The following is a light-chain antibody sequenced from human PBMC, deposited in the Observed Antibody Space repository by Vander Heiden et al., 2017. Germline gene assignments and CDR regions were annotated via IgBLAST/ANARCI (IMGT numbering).Light chain of an antibody. J-gene: IGLJ2*01. Sequence: QSALTQPASVSGSPGQSITISCTGASSDIGRYNYVSWYQHHPGKAPKLLIYEVSNRPSGVSTRFSGSKSGNTASLTISVLPAEDEADYYCSSSTSSSTVVFGGGTKVTVL. CDR1: SSDIGRYNY. V-gene: IGLV2-14*01. CDR3: SSSTSSSTVV. CDR2: EVS.